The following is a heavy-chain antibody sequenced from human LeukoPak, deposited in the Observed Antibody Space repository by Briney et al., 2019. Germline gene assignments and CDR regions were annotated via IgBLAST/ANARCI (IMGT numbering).Heavy chain of an antibody. V-gene: IGHV3-7*01. CDR1: GFTFSSYW. Sequence: GGSLRLSCAASGFTFSSYWMSWVRQAPGKGLEWVANIKEDGGEKYSVDSVKGRFTISRDNSKNTLYLQMNSLRAEDTAVYYCARGPSGYHNTGGQGTLVTVSS. CDR2: IKEDGGEK. J-gene: IGHJ4*02. D-gene: IGHD5-12*01. CDR3: ARGPSGYHNT.